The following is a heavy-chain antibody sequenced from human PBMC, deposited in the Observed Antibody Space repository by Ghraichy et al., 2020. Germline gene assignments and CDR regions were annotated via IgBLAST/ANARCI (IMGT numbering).Heavy chain of an antibody. D-gene: IGHD5-12*01. J-gene: IGHJ4*02. Sequence: GGSLRLSCIVSGFSLSDYWMSWVRQAPGKGLEWVANIKKDGSDKKYVDSVKGRFTISRDNAKKTVYLQMSGLRVEDTAVYYCARDYPWDYSGIHWGQGTLVTVS. CDR1: GFSLSDYW. V-gene: IGHV3-7*03. CDR3: ARDYPWDYSGIH. CDR2: IKKDGSDK.